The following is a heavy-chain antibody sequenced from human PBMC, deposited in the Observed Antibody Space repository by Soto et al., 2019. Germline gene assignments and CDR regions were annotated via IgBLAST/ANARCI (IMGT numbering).Heavy chain of an antibody. J-gene: IGHJ5*02. Sequence: GKVSCKASGYTFTSYGISWVRQAPGQGLEWMGWISAYNGNTNYAQKLQGRVTMTTDTSTSTAYMELRSLRSDDTAVYYCARIPRRIAAAHNWFDPWGQGTLVTVS. D-gene: IGHD6-13*01. CDR3: ARIPRRIAAAHNWFDP. CDR2: ISAYNGNT. V-gene: IGHV1-18*04. CDR1: GYTFTSYG.